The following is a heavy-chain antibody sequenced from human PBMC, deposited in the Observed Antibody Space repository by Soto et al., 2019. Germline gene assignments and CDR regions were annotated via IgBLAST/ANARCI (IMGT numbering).Heavy chain of an antibody. D-gene: IGHD2-2*01. CDR1: GFTFSNYW. CDR3: ARSAMVWASAFDI. Sequence: EVQLVESGGGLVQPGGSLRLSCAASGFTFSNYWMSWVRQAPGKGLEWVANIRQDGSEKYYVDSVKGRFTISRDNAQNSLYLQMNSLRVEDTAVYYCARSAMVWASAFDIWGQGTMVTVSS. J-gene: IGHJ3*02. V-gene: IGHV3-7*01. CDR2: IRQDGSEK.